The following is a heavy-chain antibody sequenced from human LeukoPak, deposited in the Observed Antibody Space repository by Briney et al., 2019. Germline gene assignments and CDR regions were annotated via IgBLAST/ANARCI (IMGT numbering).Heavy chain of an antibody. CDR3: ARGVMITFGGVIAPFDY. V-gene: IGHV3-21*01. J-gene: IGHJ4*02. CDR2: ISSSSSYI. Sequence: GGSLRLSCAASGFTFSTYNMNWVRQAPGKGLEWVSSISSSSSYIYYADAVKGRFTISRDNAKKSMYLQMNSLRAEDTAVYYCARGVMITFGGVIAPFDYWGQGTLVTVSS. CDR1: GFTFSTYN. D-gene: IGHD3-16*02.